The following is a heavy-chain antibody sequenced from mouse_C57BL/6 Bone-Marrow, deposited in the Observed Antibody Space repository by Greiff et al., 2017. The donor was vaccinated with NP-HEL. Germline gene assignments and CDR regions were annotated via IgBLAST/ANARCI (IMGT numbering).Heavy chain of an antibody. V-gene: IGHV1-19*01. D-gene: IGHD3-3*01. CDR1: GYTFTDYY. J-gene: IGHJ2*01. CDR2: INPYNGGT. CDR3: ARRDGGYFDY. Sequence: VQLQQSGPVLVKPGASVKMSCKASGYTFTDYYMNWVKQSHGKSLEWIGVINPYNGGTSYNQKFKGKATLTVDKSSSTAYMELNRLTSEDSAVYYCARRDGGYFDYWGQGTTLTVSS.